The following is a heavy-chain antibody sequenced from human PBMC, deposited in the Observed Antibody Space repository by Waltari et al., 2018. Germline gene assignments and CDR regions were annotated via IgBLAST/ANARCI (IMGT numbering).Heavy chain of an antibody. V-gene: IGHV4-59*01. Sequence: QVQLQESGPGLVKPSETLSLPCTVSGGSISSYYWSWIRQPPGKGLEWIGYIYYSGSTNYNPSLKSRVTISVDTSKNQFSLKLSSVTAADTAVYYCARGSSGYPYYFDYWGQGTLVTVSS. CDR3: ARGSSGYPYYFDY. J-gene: IGHJ4*02. CDR2: IYYSGST. D-gene: IGHD3-22*01. CDR1: GGSISSYY.